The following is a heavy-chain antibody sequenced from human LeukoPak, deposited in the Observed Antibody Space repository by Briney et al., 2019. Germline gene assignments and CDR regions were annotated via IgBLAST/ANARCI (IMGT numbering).Heavy chain of an antibody. D-gene: IGHD2-15*01. Sequence: GGSLRLSCVASGFTYMSYSMNWVRQAPGKGLEWLSYISSSSSAIHSADSVKGRFTISRDNAKDSLYLQMRSLGAEDTAVYYCVRDRDSTDPYFYMDVWGKGTTVTVSS. CDR3: VRDRDSTDPYFYMDV. J-gene: IGHJ6*03. CDR1: GFTYMSYS. CDR2: ISSSSSAI. V-gene: IGHV3-48*01.